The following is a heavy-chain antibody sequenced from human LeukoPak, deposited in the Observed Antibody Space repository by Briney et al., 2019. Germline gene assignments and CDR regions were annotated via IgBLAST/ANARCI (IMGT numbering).Heavy chain of an antibody. Sequence: ASVKVSCKASGYTFTDYYIHWVRQAPGQGLECMGWINPASGGTNYAQKFQGRVTMTRDTSISTAYMELSSLRSDDTAVYYCARDRDRIVWGRSRYDAFDIWGQGTMVTVSS. CDR3: ARDRDRIVWGRSRYDAFDI. J-gene: IGHJ3*02. V-gene: IGHV1-2*02. D-gene: IGHD3-16*02. CDR1: GYTFTDYY. CDR2: INPASGGT.